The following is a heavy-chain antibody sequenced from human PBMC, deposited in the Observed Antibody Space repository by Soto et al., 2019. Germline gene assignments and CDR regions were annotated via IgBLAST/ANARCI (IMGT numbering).Heavy chain of an antibody. Sequence: QVQVVESGGAVVQPGRSLRLSCAASGFTFSTYAMHWVRQAPGKGLEWVAVISYDGSNKYYADSVKGRFTISRDNSKNTLYLQMNSLRAEDTAVYYCASDQGVVVMGYWGQGTLVTVSS. J-gene: IGHJ4*02. CDR1: GFTFSTYA. CDR3: ASDQGVVVMGY. D-gene: IGHD3-22*01. CDR2: ISYDGSNK. V-gene: IGHV3-30-3*01.